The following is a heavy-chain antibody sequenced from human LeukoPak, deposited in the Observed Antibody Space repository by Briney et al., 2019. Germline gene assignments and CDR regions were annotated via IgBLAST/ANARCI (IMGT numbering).Heavy chain of an antibody. V-gene: IGHV4-59*01. D-gene: IGHD6-13*01. J-gene: IGHJ4*02. CDR2: IYNSGST. Sequence: SETLSLTCTVSGGSISTYYWSWIRQPPGKGLEWIGYIYNSGSTNYNPSLKSRVTISVDTSKNQFSLKLSSVTAADTAVYYCARENSNSWYLDNCGQGALVTVSS. CDR1: GGSISTYY. CDR3: ARENSNSWYLDN.